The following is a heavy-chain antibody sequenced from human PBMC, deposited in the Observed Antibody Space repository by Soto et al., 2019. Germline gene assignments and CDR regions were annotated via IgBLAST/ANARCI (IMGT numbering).Heavy chain of an antibody. V-gene: IGHV1-69*13. Sequence: VASVKVSCKASGGTFSSYAISWVRQAPGQGLEWMGGIIPIFGTANCAQKFQGRVTITADESTSTAYMELSSLRSEDTAVYYCARDGYSSSSGYNWFDPWGQGTLVTVSS. J-gene: IGHJ5*02. CDR1: GGTFSSYA. D-gene: IGHD6-6*01. CDR2: IIPIFGTA. CDR3: ARDGYSSSSGYNWFDP.